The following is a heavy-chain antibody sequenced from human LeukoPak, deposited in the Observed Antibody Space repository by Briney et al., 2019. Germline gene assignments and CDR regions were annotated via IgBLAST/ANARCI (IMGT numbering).Heavy chain of an antibody. D-gene: IGHD3-22*01. CDR3: ARDLHYYDSSGYVY. Sequence: GSLRLSCAASGFTFSSYSMNWVRQAPGKGLEWVSYISSSSSTIYYADSVKGRFTISRDNAKNSLYLQMNSLRAEDTVVYYCARDLHYYDSSGYVYWGQGTLVTVSS. V-gene: IGHV3-48*04. CDR2: ISSSSSTI. CDR1: GFTFSSYS. J-gene: IGHJ4*02.